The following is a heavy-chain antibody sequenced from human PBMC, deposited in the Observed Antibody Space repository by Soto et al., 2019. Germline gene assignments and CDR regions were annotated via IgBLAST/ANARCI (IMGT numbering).Heavy chain of an antibody. CDR1: EFTFSDYY. Sequence: QEQLVESGGGLVKPGGSLRLSCTASEFTFSDYYMSWIRQAPGKGLEWLSYISSSGSPIYYADSVKGRFTISRDNAKTSLYLQMNSLRADDTAVYYCAKSPVSPFWYFDLWGHGTLVTVSS. V-gene: IGHV3-11*01. J-gene: IGHJ2*01. CDR3: AKSPVSPFWYFDL. CDR2: ISSSGSPI. D-gene: IGHD4-17*01.